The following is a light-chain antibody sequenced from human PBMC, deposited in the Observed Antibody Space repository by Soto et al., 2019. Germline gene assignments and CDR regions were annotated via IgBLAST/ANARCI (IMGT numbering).Light chain of an antibody. Sequence: EIVLTQSPATLSLSPGERATLSCRASQSVGTSYLAWYQQRPGQAPRLLISGSSTRAAGIPDRFSGSGSGTEFTLTLTRLEPEDFAVYYCQQYGRSPFSFGPGTKVDF. CDR2: GSS. J-gene: IGKJ3*01. CDR3: QQYGRSPFS. CDR1: QSVGTSY. V-gene: IGKV3-20*01.